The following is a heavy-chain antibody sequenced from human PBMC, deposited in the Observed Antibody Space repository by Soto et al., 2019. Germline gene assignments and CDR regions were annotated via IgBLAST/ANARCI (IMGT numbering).Heavy chain of an antibody. CDR1: GDSVASNSAA. CDR2: TYCRSRWYN. Sequence: SQTLSLTCAISGDSVASNSAAWNWIRQSPSRGLEWLGRTYCRSRWYNDYAVSVRSRITVNPDTSKNQFSLQLTSVTPEDTAVYYCAGTTSHYWYYMDVWGKGTTVTVSS. CDR3: AGTTSHYWYYMDV. V-gene: IGHV6-1*01. D-gene: IGHD1-7*01. J-gene: IGHJ6*03.